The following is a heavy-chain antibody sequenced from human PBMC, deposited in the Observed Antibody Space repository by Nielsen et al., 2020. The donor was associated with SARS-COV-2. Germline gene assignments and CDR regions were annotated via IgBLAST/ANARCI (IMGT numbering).Heavy chain of an antibody. CDR1: GYTATDYF. CDR3: ATEVNQGGMDV. Sequence: ASVKVSCKASGYTATDYFVHWVRQAPGQGLEWMGRISPNRGATNYAQTFQGRVIMTRDTSTATAYIELSRPTSDDTAVYYCATEVNQGGMDVWGQGTTVIVSS. D-gene: IGHD1-14*01. CDR2: ISPNRGAT. V-gene: IGHV1-2*06. J-gene: IGHJ6*02.